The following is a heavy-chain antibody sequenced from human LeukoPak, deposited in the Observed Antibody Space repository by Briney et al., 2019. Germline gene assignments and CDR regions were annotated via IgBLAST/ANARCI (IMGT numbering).Heavy chain of an antibody. CDR1: GYTFTSYG. CDR2: ISPNTGGT. CDR3: AREVGSGTFDI. V-gene: IGHV1-2*02. Sequence: GASVKVSCKASGYTFTSYGISWVRQAPGEGLEWMGWISPNTGGTIYAQKFQGRVTMTRDTSIITAYMELSKLRSDDTAFYYCAREVGSGTFDIWGQGTMVTVSS. D-gene: IGHD6-25*01. J-gene: IGHJ3*02.